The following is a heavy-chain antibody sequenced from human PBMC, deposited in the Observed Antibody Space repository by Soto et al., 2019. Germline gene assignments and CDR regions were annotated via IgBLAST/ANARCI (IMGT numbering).Heavy chain of an antibody. CDR1: GFTFSSYA. Sequence: GGSLRLSCAASGFTFSSYAMSWVRQAPGKGLEWVSAISGSGGSTYYADSVKGRFTISRDNSKNTLYLQMNSLRAEDTAIYYCAKAEIASVAVPLPDYWGQGTLVTVSS. CDR3: AKAEIASVAVPLPDY. CDR2: ISGSGGST. J-gene: IGHJ4*02. V-gene: IGHV3-23*01. D-gene: IGHD6-19*01.